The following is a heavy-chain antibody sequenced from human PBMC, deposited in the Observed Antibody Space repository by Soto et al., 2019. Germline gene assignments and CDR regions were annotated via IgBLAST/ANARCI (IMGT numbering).Heavy chain of an antibody. CDR3: ARATYYFDSSGPHPYRLAP. J-gene: IGHJ5*02. V-gene: IGHV4-59*01. CDR2: IYYSGST. CDR1: GGSISSYY. D-gene: IGHD3-22*01. Sequence: PSETLSLTCTVSGGSISSYYWSWIRQPPGKGLEWIGYIYYSGSTNYNPSLKSRVTISVDTSKNQFSLKLSSVTAADTAVYYCARATYYFDSSGPHPYRLAPWAQGTPVPVSS.